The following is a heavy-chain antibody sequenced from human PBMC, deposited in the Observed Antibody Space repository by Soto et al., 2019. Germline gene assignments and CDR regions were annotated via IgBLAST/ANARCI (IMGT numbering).Heavy chain of an antibody. Sequence: QVKLVQSGAEVRKPGSSVKVSCKTSGATLSNNIIGWVRQAPGQGLEWMGRIIPILGIPNSSQKFQERPTNTGDSAKRTHYMDLTSLGTEDTAIDFGARGGVVDYGDYSTWGQGTLVTVAS. V-gene: IGHV1-69*02. CDR2: IIPILGIP. CDR3: ARGGVVDYGDYST. J-gene: IGHJ5*02. CDR1: GATLSNNI. D-gene: IGHD4-17*01.